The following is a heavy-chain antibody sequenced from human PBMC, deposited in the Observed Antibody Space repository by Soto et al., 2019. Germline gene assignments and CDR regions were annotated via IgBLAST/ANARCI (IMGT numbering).Heavy chain of an antibody. D-gene: IGHD4-17*01. Sequence: QVQLVESGGGVVQPGRSLRLSCAASGFTFSSYGMHWVRQAPGKGLEWVAVISYDGSNKYYADSVKGRFTIARDNSKNALYLQMKSLRAEDTAVYYCAKDLGEGRDDCGDGGDYWCQGSLVTVSS. CDR1: GFTFSSYG. CDR3: AKDLGEGRDDCGDGGDY. CDR2: ISYDGSNK. V-gene: IGHV3-30*18. J-gene: IGHJ4*02.